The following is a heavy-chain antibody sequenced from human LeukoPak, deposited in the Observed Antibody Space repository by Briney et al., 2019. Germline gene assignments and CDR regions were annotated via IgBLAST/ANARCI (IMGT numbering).Heavy chain of an antibody. CDR3: VGSAGWLFDY. D-gene: IGHD3-10*01. Sequence: PGRSLTLSCAAFGFTFSNYGMHWVRQAPGKGLEWVAIIKQDGSEKFYVDSVKGRFTVSRDNIKNLLYLQMNTLRVEDTGVYYCVGSAGWLFDYWGQGTLVTVSS. CDR1: GFTFSNYG. J-gene: IGHJ4*02. V-gene: IGHV3-7*01. CDR2: IKQDGSEK.